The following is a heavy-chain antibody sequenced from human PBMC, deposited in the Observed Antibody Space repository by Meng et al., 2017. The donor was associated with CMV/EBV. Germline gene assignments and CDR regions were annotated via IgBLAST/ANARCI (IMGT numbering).Heavy chain of an antibody. Sequence: GGSLRLSCAASGFTVSSNYMSWVRQAPGKGLEWVSVIYSGGSTYYADSVKGRFTISSDNSKNTLYRQMNSLRAEDTAVYYCARDYRITIGPFYYYYGMDVWGQGTTVTVSS. CDR2: IYSGGST. CDR3: ARDYRITIGPFYYYYGMDV. CDR1: GFTVSSNY. J-gene: IGHJ6*02. D-gene: IGHD3-9*01. V-gene: IGHV3-53*01.